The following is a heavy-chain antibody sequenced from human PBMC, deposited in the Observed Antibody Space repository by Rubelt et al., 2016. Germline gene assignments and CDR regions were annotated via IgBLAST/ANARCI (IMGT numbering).Heavy chain of an antibody. J-gene: IGHJ2*01. Sequence: QVQLVQSGAEVKKPGASVKVSCKASGYTFTSYAMHWVRQAPGQSLEWMVWIIAGKGNTKYSQKSQGRVTMTSDTSTSMAWLGLGSLRSADTAMYCWARCKDTAMVTDAAWYFDLWGRGILVTVSS. CDR3: ARCKDTAMVTDAAWYFDL. CDR2: IIAGKGNT. V-gene: IGHV1-3*01. D-gene: IGHD5-18*01. CDR1: GYTFTSYA.